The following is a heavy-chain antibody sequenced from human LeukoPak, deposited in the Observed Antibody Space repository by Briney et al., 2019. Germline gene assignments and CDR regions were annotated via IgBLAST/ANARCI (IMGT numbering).Heavy chain of an antibody. D-gene: IGHD2-15*01. J-gene: IGHJ5*02. CDR1: GYSFTSYW. Sequence: GESLKISCKGSGYSFTSYWIGWVRQMPGKGLEWMGITYPGDSDTRYSPSFQGQVTISVDKSINTAYLQWSSLKASDTAMYYCARRGGGSSPLYNWFDPWGQGTLVTVSS. V-gene: IGHV5-51*01. CDR3: ARRGGGSSPLYNWFDP. CDR2: TYPGDSDT.